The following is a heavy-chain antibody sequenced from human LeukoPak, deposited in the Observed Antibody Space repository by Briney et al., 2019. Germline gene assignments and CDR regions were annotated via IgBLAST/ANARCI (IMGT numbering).Heavy chain of an antibody. V-gene: IGHV1-46*01. CDR2: IYPRDGST. CDR3: TRTMGYRPVAGLKEKWFDP. J-gene: IGHJ5*02. Sequence: ASVKVSCKASGYTFTSNYIHWVRQAPGQGLEWMGMIYPRDGSTSYAQKFQGRVTVTRDTSTSTVHMELSGLRSEDTAVYYCTRTMGYRPVAGLKEKWFDPWGQGTLVTVSS. CDR1: GYTFTSNY. D-gene: IGHD6-19*01.